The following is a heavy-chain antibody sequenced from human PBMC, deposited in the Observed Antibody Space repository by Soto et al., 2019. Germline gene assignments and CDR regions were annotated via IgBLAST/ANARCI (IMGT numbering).Heavy chain of an antibody. J-gene: IGHJ6*02. D-gene: IGHD3-3*01. CDR2: INAGSGNT. V-gene: IGHV1-3*01. CDR1: GYTFTSYA. Sequence: ASVKVSCKASGYTFTSYAMHWVLQAPGQRLEWMGWINAGSGNTKYSQKFQGRVTITRDTSASTAYMELSSLRSEDTAVYYCARDLVIDDFWSGYYYYYYGMDVWGQGTTVTVS. CDR3: ARDLVIDDFWSGYYYYYYGMDV.